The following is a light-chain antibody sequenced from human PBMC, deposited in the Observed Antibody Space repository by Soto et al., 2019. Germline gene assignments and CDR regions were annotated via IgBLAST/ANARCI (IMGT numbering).Light chain of an antibody. V-gene: IGKV3-20*01. J-gene: IGKJ1*01. CDR3: QQYSTSPWT. CDR2: AAS. CDR1: QSVSSN. Sequence: EIVMTQSPATLSVSPGERATFSCRASQSVSSNLAWYQQKPGQAPRLLMYAASSRAAGIPDRFSGSGSGTDFTLTISRLEPEDFAVYYCQQYSTSPWTFGQGTKADI.